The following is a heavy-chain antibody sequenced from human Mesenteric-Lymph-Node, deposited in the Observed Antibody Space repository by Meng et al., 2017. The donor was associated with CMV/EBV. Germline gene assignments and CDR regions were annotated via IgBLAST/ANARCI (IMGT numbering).Heavy chain of an antibody. V-gene: IGHV4-61*01. CDR2: IYYSGST. D-gene: IGHD3-10*01. J-gene: IGHJ4*02. CDR3: ARVTANPGSGAYGD. CDR1: GGSVSSGSYY. Sequence: SETLSLTCTVSGGSVSSGSYYWSWIRQPPGKGLDWIGYIYYSGSTNYNPSLKSRVTISVDTSKNQFSLKLSSVTAADTAVYYCARVTANPGSGAYGDWGQGTLVTVSS.